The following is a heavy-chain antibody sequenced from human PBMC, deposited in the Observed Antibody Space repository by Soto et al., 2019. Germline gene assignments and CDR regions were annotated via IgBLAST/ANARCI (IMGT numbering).Heavy chain of an antibody. CDR2: IWYDGSNK. Sequence: QVQLVESGGGVVQPGRSLRLSCAASGFTFSSYGMHWVRQAPGKGLEWVAVIWYDGSNKYYADSVKGRFTISRDNSKNTLYLQMNSLRAEDTAVYYCARDSSAGAFDIWGQGTMVTVSS. V-gene: IGHV3-33*01. CDR3: ARDSSAGAFDI. D-gene: IGHD6-25*01. J-gene: IGHJ3*02. CDR1: GFTFSSYG.